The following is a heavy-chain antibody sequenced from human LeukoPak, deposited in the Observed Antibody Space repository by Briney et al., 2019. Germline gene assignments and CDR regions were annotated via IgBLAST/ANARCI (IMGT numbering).Heavy chain of an antibody. Sequence: GGSLRLSCAASGFTFSNAYMTWVRQAPGKGLEWVGRIRSKTDGGTTGSAAPVKGRFTISRDDSKNTLYLQMNSLKTEDTAVYYCTTILYGGYVGGIDYGGKGTLVTVSS. D-gene: IGHD3-16*01. CDR3: TTILYGGYVGGIDY. CDR2: IRSKTDGGTT. CDR1: GFTFSNAY. J-gene: IGHJ4*02. V-gene: IGHV3-15*01.